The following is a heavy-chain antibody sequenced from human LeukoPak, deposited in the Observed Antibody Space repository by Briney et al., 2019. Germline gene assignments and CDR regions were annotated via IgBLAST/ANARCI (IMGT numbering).Heavy chain of an antibody. V-gene: IGHV3-33*01. CDR1: GFTFSNYG. D-gene: IGHD5-24*01. CDR2: TWYDGSKQ. CDR3: ARDGDGYDLDN. J-gene: IGHJ4*02. Sequence: PGRSLILSCAASGFTFSNYGFHWVRQAPGKGLEWVAVTWYDGSKQFSADSVKGRFTIAKDNSKNTVYLQMNSLRVDDTAVYYCARDGDGYDLDNWGQGTLVTVSS.